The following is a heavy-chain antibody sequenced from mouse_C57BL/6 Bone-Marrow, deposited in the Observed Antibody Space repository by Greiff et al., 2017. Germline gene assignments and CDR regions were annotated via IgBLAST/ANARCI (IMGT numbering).Heavy chain of an antibody. Sequence: QVQLKESGAELVRPGASVTLSCKASGYTFTDYEMHWVKQTPVHGLEWIGAIDPETGGTAYNQKFKGKAILTADKSSSTAYMELRSLTSEDSAVYYCTSRYYGSSYYFDYWGQGTTLTVSS. J-gene: IGHJ2*01. D-gene: IGHD1-1*01. CDR1: GYTFTDYE. CDR3: TSRYYGSSYYFDY. CDR2: IDPETGGT. V-gene: IGHV1-15*01.